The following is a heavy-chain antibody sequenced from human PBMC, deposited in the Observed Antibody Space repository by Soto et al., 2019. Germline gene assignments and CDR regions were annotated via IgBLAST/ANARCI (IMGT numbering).Heavy chain of an antibody. D-gene: IGHD6-6*01. CDR3: ARDRHNNFFDP. V-gene: IGHV4-31*03. Sequence: TLCLTCTVSGASMSSGGYYWTWIRQSPGKGLEWIGYIYYSGSTYYNPSLESRVAISLDTSRSQFSLTLHSVTAADTAIYYCARDRHNNFFDPWGQGTLVTVSS. CDR2: IYYSGST. CDR1: GASMSSGGYY. J-gene: IGHJ5*02.